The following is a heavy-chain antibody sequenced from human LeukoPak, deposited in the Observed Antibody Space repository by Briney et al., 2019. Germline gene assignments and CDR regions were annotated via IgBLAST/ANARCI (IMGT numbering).Heavy chain of an antibody. CDR2: ISSSSSYI. V-gene: IGHV3-21*01. Sequence: GGSLRLSCAASGFTFSSYSMNWVRQAPGKGLEWVSSISSSSSYIYYADSVKGRFTISRDNAKNSLYLQMNSLRAEDTAVYYCARPTLEYYDSSGYDYGMDVWGQGTTVTVSS. D-gene: IGHD3-22*01. J-gene: IGHJ6*02. CDR1: GFTFSSYS. CDR3: ARPTLEYYDSSGYDYGMDV.